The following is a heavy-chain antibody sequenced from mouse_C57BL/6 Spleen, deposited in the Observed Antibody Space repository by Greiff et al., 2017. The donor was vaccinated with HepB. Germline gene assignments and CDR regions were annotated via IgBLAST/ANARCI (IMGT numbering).Heavy chain of an antibody. J-gene: IGHJ4*01. Sequence: VQLQESGAELVKPGASVKLSCKASGYTFTSYWMHWVKQRPGRGLEWIGRIDPNSGGTKYNEKFKSKATLTVDKPSSTAYMQLSSLTSEDSAVYYCARAYYGSSYYAMDYWGQGTSVTVSS. D-gene: IGHD1-1*01. CDR1: GYTFTSYW. CDR2: IDPNSGGT. CDR3: ARAYYGSSYYAMDY. V-gene: IGHV1-72*01.